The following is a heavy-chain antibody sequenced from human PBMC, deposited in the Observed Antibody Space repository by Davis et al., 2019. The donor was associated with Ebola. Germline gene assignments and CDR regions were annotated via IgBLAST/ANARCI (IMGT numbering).Heavy chain of an antibody. Sequence: HTGGSLRLSCAASGFTFSNHWMYWVRQAPGQGLVYLSRINGDGSRTSYADSVKGRFTISRDNAKNTLYLQMNSLRAEDTAVYYCAMGACSGGSCYSLYYYGMDVWGQGTTVTVSS. CDR3: AMGACSGGSCYSLYYYGMDV. V-gene: IGHV3-74*01. CDR1: GFTFSNHW. J-gene: IGHJ6*02. CDR2: INGDGSRT. D-gene: IGHD2-15*01.